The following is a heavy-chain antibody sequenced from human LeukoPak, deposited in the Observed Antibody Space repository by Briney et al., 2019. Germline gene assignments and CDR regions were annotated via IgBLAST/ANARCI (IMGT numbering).Heavy chain of an antibody. J-gene: IGHJ4*02. CDR1: GFTSSSYW. V-gene: IGHV3-74*01. Sequence: PGGSLRLSCAASGFTSSSYWMHWVRQAPGKGLVWVSRINSDGSTITYADSVKGRFTISRDNARNTLYLQMNSLRAEDTAVYYCARVTVSSSEVIFDHWGQGSLVTVSS. D-gene: IGHD1-20*01. CDR3: ARVTVSSSEVIFDH. CDR2: INSDGSTI.